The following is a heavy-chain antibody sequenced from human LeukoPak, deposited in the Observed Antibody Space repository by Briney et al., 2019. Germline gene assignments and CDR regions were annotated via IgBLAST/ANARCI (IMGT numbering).Heavy chain of an antibody. Sequence: SVKVSCKASGGTLSSYAISWVRQAPGQGLEWMGGIIPIFGTANYAQKFQGRVTITADKSTSTAYMELSSLRSEDTAVYYCARAFLVGYSPEEYFFDYWGQGNLVTVSS. CDR2: IIPIFGTA. CDR3: ARAFLVGYSPEEYFFDY. J-gene: IGHJ4*02. V-gene: IGHV1-69*06. D-gene: IGHD2-15*01. CDR1: GGTLSSYA.